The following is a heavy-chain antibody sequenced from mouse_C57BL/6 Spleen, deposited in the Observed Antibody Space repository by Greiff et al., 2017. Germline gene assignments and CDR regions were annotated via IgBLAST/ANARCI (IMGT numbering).Heavy chain of an antibody. CDR3: ARTYYYGSSYRYFDG. D-gene: IGHD1-1*01. CDR2: IYPGDGDT. CDR1: GYAFSSYW. J-gene: IGHJ1*03. Sequence: QVQLKQSGAELVKPGASVKISCKASGYAFSSYWMNWVKQRPGKGLEWIGQIYPGDGDTNYNGKFKGKATLTADKSSSTAYMQLSSLTSEDSAVYFCARTYYYGSSYRYFDGWGTGTTVTVSS. V-gene: IGHV1-80*01.